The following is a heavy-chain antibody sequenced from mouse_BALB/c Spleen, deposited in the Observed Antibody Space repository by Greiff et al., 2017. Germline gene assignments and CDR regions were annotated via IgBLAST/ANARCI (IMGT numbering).Heavy chain of an antibody. CDR2: INPGSGGT. CDR3: ARSYLYDGYYEAWFAY. D-gene: IGHD2-3*01. V-gene: IGHV1-54*01. CDR1: GYAFTNYL. Sequence: QVQLKESGAELVRPGTSVKVSCKASGYAFTNYLIEWVKQRPGQGLEWIGVINPGSGGTNYNEKFKGKATLTADKSSSTAYMQLSSLTSDDSAVYFCARSYLYDGYYEAWFAYWGQGTLVTVSA. J-gene: IGHJ3*01.